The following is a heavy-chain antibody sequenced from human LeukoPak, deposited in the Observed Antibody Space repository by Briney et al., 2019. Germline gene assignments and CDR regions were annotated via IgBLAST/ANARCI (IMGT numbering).Heavy chain of an antibody. CDR1: GFTSSSYC. J-gene: IGHJ4*02. CDR3: AKEGELWTPYFDY. V-gene: IGHV3-48*01. D-gene: IGHD3-16*01. CDR2: ISSSGSTI. Sequence: GGSLTLSCAASGFTSSSYCMNWVRQPPGKGLEWVSYISSSGSTIYYTDSVMGRFTISRDKPKNTLYLQMNSLRAEDTAVYYCAKEGELWTPYFDYWGQGTLVTVSS.